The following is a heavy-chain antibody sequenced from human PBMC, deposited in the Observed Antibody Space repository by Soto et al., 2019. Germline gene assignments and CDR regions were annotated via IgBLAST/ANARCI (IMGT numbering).Heavy chain of an antibody. CDR1: GFTFSSYA. D-gene: IGHD6-25*01. Sequence: GGSLRLSCAASGFTFSSYAMSWVRQAPGKGLEWVSAISGSGGSTYYADSVKGRFTISRDNSKNTLYQQMNSLRAEDTAVYYCASGYEAIYYYYYMDVWGKGTTVTVSS. CDR3: ASGYEAIYYYYYMDV. J-gene: IGHJ6*03. CDR2: ISGSGGST. V-gene: IGHV3-23*01.